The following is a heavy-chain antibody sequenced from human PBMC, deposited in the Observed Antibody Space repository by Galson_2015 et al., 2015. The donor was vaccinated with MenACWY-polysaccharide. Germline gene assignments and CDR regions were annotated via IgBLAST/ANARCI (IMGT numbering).Heavy chain of an antibody. Sequence: SLRLSCAASGFSFSDYYMTWIRQAPGKGLEWVSYISTGSANIFYGDSVRGRFTISRDNAKNSLYLRMNTLRVEDTAVYYCARTMRTYCGGDCYYYYYMDVWGKGTTVTVSS. J-gene: IGHJ6*03. CDR2: ISTGSANI. D-gene: IGHD2-21*01. V-gene: IGHV3-11*01. CDR3: ARTMRTYCGGDCYYYYYMDV. CDR1: GFSFSDYY.